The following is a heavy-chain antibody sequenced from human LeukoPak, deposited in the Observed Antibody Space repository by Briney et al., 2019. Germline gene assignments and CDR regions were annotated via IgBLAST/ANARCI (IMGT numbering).Heavy chain of an antibody. D-gene: IGHD1-26*01. CDR3: ARDPRIVGATHDAFDI. CDR2: IYTSGST. Sequence: SETLSLTCAVYGGSFSGYYWSWIRQPAGKGLEWIGRIYTSGSTNYNPSLKSRVTMSVDTSKNQLSLKLSSVTAADTAVYYCARDPRIVGATHDAFDIWGQGTMVTVSS. CDR1: GGSFSGYY. J-gene: IGHJ3*02. V-gene: IGHV4-4*07.